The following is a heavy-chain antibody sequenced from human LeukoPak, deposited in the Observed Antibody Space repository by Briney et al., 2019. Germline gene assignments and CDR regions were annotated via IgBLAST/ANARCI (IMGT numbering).Heavy chain of an antibody. CDR2: ISSSSTI. CDR3: ARDTERGYSGYDDPRLDY. D-gene: IGHD5-12*01. J-gene: IGHJ4*02. Sequence: GGSLRLSCAASGFTFSSYSMNWVRQAPGKGLEWVSYISSSSTIYYADSVKGRFTISRDNAKNSLYLQMNSLRAEDTAVYYCARDTERGYSGYDDPRLDYWGQGTLVTVSS. CDR1: GFTFSSYS. V-gene: IGHV3-48*04.